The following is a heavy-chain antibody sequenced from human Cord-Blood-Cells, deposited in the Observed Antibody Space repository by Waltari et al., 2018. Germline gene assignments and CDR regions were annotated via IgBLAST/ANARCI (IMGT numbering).Heavy chain of an antibody. D-gene: IGHD3-9*01. CDR3: ASRYNY. V-gene: IGHV3-30*04. Sequence: QVQLVEFGGGVVQPGRSLRLSCAASGFTFSSYAMHWVRQAPGKGLEWVAVISYDGSNKYYADSVKGRFTISRDNSKNTLYLQMNSLRAEDTAVYYCASRYNYWGQGTLVTVSS. CDR1: GFTFSSYA. CDR2: ISYDGSNK. J-gene: IGHJ4*02.